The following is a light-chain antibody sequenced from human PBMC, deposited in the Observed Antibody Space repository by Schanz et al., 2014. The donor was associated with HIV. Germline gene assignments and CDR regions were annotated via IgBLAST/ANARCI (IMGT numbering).Light chain of an antibody. CDR3: QQRSNWPPGGA. CDR1: QSVSSSY. Sequence: EIVLTQSPGSLSLSPGERATLSCRASQSVSSSYLAWYQQKPGQAPRLLIYDASNRATGIPARFSGSGSGTDFTLTISSLEPEDFAVYYCQQRSNWPPGGAFGPGTKVDIK. J-gene: IGKJ3*01. CDR2: DAS. V-gene: IGKV3D-20*02.